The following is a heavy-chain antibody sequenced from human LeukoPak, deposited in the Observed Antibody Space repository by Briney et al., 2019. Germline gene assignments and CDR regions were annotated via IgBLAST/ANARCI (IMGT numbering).Heavy chain of an antibody. CDR1: GGSISSPIYF. CDR2: FYQSGNT. D-gene: IGHD6-19*01. CDR3: ARAIYSSGWFFDY. Sequence: PSETLSLTCTVSGGSISSPIYFWGWIRQPPGKGLEWIGSFYQSGNTYYNPSLESRLTVSADTSRNKISLKLNSVTATDTAVFFCARAIYSSGWFFDYWGRGNLVTVAS. V-gene: IGHV4-39*01. J-gene: IGHJ4*02.